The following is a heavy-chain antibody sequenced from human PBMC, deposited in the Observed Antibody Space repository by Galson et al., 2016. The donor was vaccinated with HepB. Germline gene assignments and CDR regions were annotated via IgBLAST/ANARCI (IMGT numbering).Heavy chain of an antibody. Sequence: LSLTCTVSGGSISTYYWSWIRQPPGKGLEWIGYIFYSGTTNYNPSFNSRVTISVDTSKNQFSLRLSSVAAADTAVYYCAREVVWSDFNWFDPWGQGALVTVSS. CDR3: AREVVWSDFNWFDP. CDR2: IFYSGTT. J-gene: IGHJ5*02. D-gene: IGHD1-26*01. CDR1: GGSISTYY. V-gene: IGHV4-59*01.